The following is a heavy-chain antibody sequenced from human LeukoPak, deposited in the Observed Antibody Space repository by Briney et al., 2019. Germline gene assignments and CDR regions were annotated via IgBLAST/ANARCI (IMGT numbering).Heavy chain of an antibody. V-gene: IGHV1-69*05. Sequence: ASVKVSCKASGGTFSSYAISWVRQAPGQGLEWMGGIIPIFGTANHAQKFQGRVTITTDESTSTAYMELSSLRSEDTAVYYCAIAGIAAAGRSTDYWGQGTLVTVSS. CDR3: AIAGIAAAGRSTDY. CDR1: GGTFSSYA. CDR2: IIPIFGTA. D-gene: IGHD6-13*01. J-gene: IGHJ4*02.